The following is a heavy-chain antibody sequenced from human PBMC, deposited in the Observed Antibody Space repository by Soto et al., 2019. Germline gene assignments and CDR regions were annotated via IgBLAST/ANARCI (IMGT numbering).Heavy chain of an antibody. Sequence: PGGSLRLSCAASGFTFSSYAMSWVRQAPGKGLEWVSAISGSAGSTYYADSVKGRFTTSRDNSKNTLYLQMNSLRAEDTAVFYCTKDLWPYLPAGGEFDSWGQGTLVTVSS. D-gene: IGHD3-16*01. CDR3: TKDLWPYLPAGGEFDS. CDR1: GFTFSSYA. CDR2: ISGSAGST. V-gene: IGHV3-23*01. J-gene: IGHJ4*02.